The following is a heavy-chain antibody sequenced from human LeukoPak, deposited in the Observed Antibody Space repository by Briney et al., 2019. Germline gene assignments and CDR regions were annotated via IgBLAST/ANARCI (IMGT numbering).Heavy chain of an antibody. D-gene: IGHD6-13*01. J-gene: IGHJ4*02. Sequence: GGSLRLSCAASGFTFSSRWMSWVRQAPGKGLEWVANIKQDGSEKYYVDSVKGRFTISRDNAKNSLYLQMNSLRAEDTAAYYCARGSSSWIVYWGQGTLVTVSS. CDR1: GFTFSSRW. V-gene: IGHV3-7*01. CDR3: ARGSSSWIVY. CDR2: IKQDGSEK.